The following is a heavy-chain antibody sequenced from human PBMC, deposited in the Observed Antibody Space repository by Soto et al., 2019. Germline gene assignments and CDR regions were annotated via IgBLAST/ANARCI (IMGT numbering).Heavy chain of an antibody. Sequence: EVQLVETGGGLIQPGGSLRLSCAASGFTVSSNYMNWVRQAAGKGLEWVSIIYSGGSTYYADSVKGRFTISRDSSKNTLYLQMNSLRAEDTAVYYCARETIYHYYTMDIWGQGTAVTVSS. CDR1: GFTVSSNY. CDR3: ARETIYHYYTMDI. CDR2: IYSGGST. D-gene: IGHD3-9*01. V-gene: IGHV3-53*02. J-gene: IGHJ6*02.